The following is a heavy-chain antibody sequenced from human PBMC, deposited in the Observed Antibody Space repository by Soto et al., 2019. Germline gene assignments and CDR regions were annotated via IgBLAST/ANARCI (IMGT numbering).Heavy chain of an antibody. V-gene: IGHV4-39*01. Sequence: QLQLQESGPGLVKPSETLSLTCTVSGDSISSSSYYWAWIRQPPGKGLEWIGSIYYSETTYYNPPLKSRVPISAGTSKNQFSLKLNSVTAADTAVFYCARHRPFPVTTAFPTYNWFDPWGQGTLVTVSS. CDR3: ARHRPFPVTTAFPTYNWFDP. CDR2: IYYSETT. D-gene: IGHD4-17*01. CDR1: GDSISSSSYY. J-gene: IGHJ5*02.